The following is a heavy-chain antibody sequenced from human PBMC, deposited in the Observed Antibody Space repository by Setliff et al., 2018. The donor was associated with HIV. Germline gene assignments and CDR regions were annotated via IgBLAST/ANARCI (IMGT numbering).Heavy chain of an antibody. Sequence: ASVKVSCKASGYTFTTYGVNWVRQAPGQGLEWMGWINSYNGNTKFAQKFQGRVTMTTDTSTTTAFMELSSLRCEDTAVYYCARPQFHPNYYGSGSYLRYYGMDVWGQGTTVTVSS. CDR3: ARPQFHPNYYGSGSYLRYYGMDV. CDR1: GYTFTTYG. CDR2: INSYNGNT. J-gene: IGHJ6*02. D-gene: IGHD3-10*01. V-gene: IGHV1-18*04.